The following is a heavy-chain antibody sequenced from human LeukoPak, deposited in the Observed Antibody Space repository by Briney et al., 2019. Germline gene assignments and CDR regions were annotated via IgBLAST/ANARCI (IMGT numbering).Heavy chain of an antibody. CDR3: AKDRGVGSGYDSWGSHDAFDI. D-gene: IGHD5-12*01. CDR1: GFTFSSYG. CDR2: ISYDGSNK. J-gene: IGHJ3*02. Sequence: PGRSLRLSCAASGFTFSSYGMHWVRQAPGKGLEWVAVISYDGSNKYYADSVKGRFTISRDNAKNSLYLQMNSLRAEDTALYYCAKDRGVGSGYDSWGSHDAFDIWGQGTMVTVSS. V-gene: IGHV3-30*18.